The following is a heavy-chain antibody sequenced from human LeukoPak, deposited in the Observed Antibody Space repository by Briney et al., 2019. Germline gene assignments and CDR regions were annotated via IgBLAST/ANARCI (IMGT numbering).Heavy chain of an antibody. D-gene: IGHD4-17*01. J-gene: IGHJ3*02. Sequence: SETLSLTCTVSGGSISSGSYYWSWIRQSAGKGLEWIGRIYTSGSTNYNPSLKSRVTISVDTSKNQFSLKLSSVTAADTAVYYCARDSEDGDDAFDIWGQGTMVTVSS. CDR3: ARDSEDGDDAFDI. CDR1: GGSISSGSYY. CDR2: IYTSGST. V-gene: IGHV4-61*02.